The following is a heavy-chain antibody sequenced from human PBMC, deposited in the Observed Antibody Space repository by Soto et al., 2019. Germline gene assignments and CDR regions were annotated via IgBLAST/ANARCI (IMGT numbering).Heavy chain of an antibody. CDR1: GGSVSSGSYY. D-gene: IGHD2-2*01. CDR2: IYYSGST. Sequence: SETLSLTCTVSGGSVSSGSYYWSWIRQPPGKGLEWIGYIYYSGSTNYNPSLKSRVTISVDNSKNTLYLQMNSLRAEDTAVYYCAREHSRDIVLVPAAMPCCIPGPPYYGMDVWGQGTTVTVSS. V-gene: IGHV4-61*01. J-gene: IGHJ6*02. CDR3: AREHSRDIVLVPAAMPCCIPGPPYYGMDV.